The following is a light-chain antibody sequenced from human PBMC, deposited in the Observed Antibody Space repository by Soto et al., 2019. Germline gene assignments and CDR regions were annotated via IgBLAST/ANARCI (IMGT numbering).Light chain of an antibody. J-gene: IGKJ1*01. CDR2: WAS. V-gene: IGKV4-1*01. Sequence: DIVMTQSPDSLAVSLGERATINCKSSQSVLYRSNNKNYLAWYQQKPGQPPRLRIYWASTRESGVPDRFSGSGSGKDFTLTISSLQAEDVAVYYCQQYDTTPWTFGQGTKVEIK. CDR1: QSVLYRSNNKNY. CDR3: QQYDTTPWT.